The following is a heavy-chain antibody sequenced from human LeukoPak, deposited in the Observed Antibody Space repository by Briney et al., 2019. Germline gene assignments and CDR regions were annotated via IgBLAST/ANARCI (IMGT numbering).Heavy chain of an antibody. Sequence: GRFLRLSCAASGFTFSRYPMYWVRQAPGGGLEWVAVMSNDGNMEYYADSVEGRFTISRDNSKNTLYLQMNSLRADDTAVYYCAKGASGGTNYFDYWGQGTLVTVSS. D-gene: IGHD1-26*01. V-gene: IGHV3-30-3*01. J-gene: IGHJ4*02. CDR1: GFTFSRYP. CDR2: MSNDGNME. CDR3: AKGASGGTNYFDY.